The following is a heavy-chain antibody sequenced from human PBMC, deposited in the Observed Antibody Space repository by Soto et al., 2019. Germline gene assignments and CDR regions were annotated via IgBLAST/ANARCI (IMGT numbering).Heavy chain of an antibody. CDR3: ARGLRGCSGGSCYTSRYYYGMDV. CDR1: GGTFSSYA. V-gene: IGHV1-69*01. J-gene: IGHJ6*02. Sequence: QVQLVQSGAEVKKPGSSVKVSCKASGGTFSSYAISWVRQAPGQWLEWMGGIIPIFGTANYAQKFQGRVTITADESTSTAYMELSSLRSEDTAVYYCARGLRGCSGGSCYTSRYYYGMDVWGQGTTVTVSS. D-gene: IGHD2-15*01. CDR2: IIPIFGTA.